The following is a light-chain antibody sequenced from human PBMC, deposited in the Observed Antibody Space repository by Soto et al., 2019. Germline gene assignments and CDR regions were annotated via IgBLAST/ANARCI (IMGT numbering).Light chain of an antibody. V-gene: IGLV1-40*01. CDR2: DNS. Sequence: QSVLTQPPSVSGAPGQRVTISCTGSSSNIGSLYDVHWYQQLPGTAPKLLIYDNSNRPSGVPDRFSGSKSGTSASLAITGLQAEDEADYYCCSSVRNLSFHVLFGGGTKVTVL. CDR1: SSNIGSLYD. CDR3: CSSVRNLSFHVL. J-gene: IGLJ2*01.